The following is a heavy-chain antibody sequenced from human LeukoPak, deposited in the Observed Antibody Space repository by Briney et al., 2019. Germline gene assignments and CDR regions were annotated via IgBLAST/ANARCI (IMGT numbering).Heavy chain of an antibody. CDR1: GGSISSYY. Sequence: SETLSLTCTVSGGSISSYYWSWIRQPPGKGLEWIGYIYYSGSTSYKPSLKGRVTISVDTSKNQFSLKLTSVTAADTAVYYCARFTIFGLYYFDSWGQGTLVTVSS. D-gene: IGHD3-3*01. CDR3: ARFTIFGLYYFDS. V-gene: IGHV4-59*01. J-gene: IGHJ4*02. CDR2: IYYSGST.